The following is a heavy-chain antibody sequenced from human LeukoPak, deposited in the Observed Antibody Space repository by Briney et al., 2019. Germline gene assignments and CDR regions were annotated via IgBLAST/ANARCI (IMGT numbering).Heavy chain of an antibody. J-gene: IGHJ5*02. Sequence: SGPTLVKPTQTLTLTCTFSGFSLSTSGVGVGWIRQPPGKALEWLALIYWNDDKRYSPSLKSRLTITKDTSKNLVVLTMTNMDPVDTATYYCAHRRRAPIVVVPAAISWFDPWGQGTLVTVSS. V-gene: IGHV2-5*01. CDR1: GFSLSTSGVG. CDR2: IYWNDDK. D-gene: IGHD2-2*01. CDR3: AHRRRAPIVVVPAAISWFDP.